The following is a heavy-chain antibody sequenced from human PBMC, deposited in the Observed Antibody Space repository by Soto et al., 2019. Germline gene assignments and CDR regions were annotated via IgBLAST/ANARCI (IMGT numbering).Heavy chain of an antibody. CDR3: ARDPEQQLVQGPLYYYYGMDV. D-gene: IGHD6-13*01. CDR1: GFTFSSYS. CDR2: ISSSSSYI. V-gene: IGHV3-21*01. Sequence: GGSLRLSCAASGFTFSSYSMNWVRQAPGKGLEWVSSISSSSSYIYYADSVKGRFTISRDNAKNPLYLQMNSLRAEDTAVYYCARDPEQQLVQGPLYYYYGMDVWRQGTTVTVSS. J-gene: IGHJ6*02.